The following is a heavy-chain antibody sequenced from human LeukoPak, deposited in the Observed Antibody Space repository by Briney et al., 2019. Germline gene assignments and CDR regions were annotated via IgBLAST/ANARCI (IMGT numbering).Heavy chain of an antibody. CDR2: INHSGST. CDR1: GGSFSGYY. V-gene: IGHV4-34*01. J-gene: IGHJ5*02. Sequence: PSETLSLTCAVYGGSFSGYYWSWIRQPPGKGLEWIGEINHSGSTNYNPSLKSRVTISVDTSKNQFSLKLSSVTAADTAVYYCARGATGYLISWGQGTLVTVSS. D-gene: IGHD3-9*01. CDR3: ARGATGYLIS.